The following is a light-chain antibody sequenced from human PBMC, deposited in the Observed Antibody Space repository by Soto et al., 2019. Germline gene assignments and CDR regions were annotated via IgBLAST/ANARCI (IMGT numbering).Light chain of an antibody. CDR3: QSYDSSLSGYV. J-gene: IGLJ1*01. V-gene: IGLV1-40*01. CDR2: GNS. Sequence: QSGLTQPPSVSGAPGQRVTISCTGSSSNIGAGYDVHWYQQLPGTAPKLLIYGNSNRPSGVPDRFSGSKSGTSASLAITGLQAEDEADYYCQSYDSSLSGYVFGTGTKVT. CDR1: SSNIGAGYD.